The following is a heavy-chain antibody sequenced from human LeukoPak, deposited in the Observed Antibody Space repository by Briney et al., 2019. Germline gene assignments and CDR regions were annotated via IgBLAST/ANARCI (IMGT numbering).Heavy chain of an antibody. CDR2: IYYSGST. Sequence: SETLSLTCTVSGGSISSYYWSWIRQPPGKGLEWIGYIYYSGSTNYNPSLKSRVTISVDTSKNQFSLKLSSVTAADTAVYYCAVEGYDSSGYYDYWGQGTLVTVSS. D-gene: IGHD3-22*01. CDR3: AVEGYDSSGYYDY. CDR1: GGSISSYY. J-gene: IGHJ4*02. V-gene: IGHV4-59*12.